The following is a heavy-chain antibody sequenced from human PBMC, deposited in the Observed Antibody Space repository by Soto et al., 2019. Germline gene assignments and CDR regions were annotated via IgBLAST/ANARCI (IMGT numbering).Heavy chain of an antibody. Sequence: QVQLVQSGAEVKKPGSSVKVSCKASGGSLSNYAISWVRQAPGQGLKWMGGIIPVLGTANYPQKSQGRVTITTDESTSVAYMELRSRRSDDTAVYYCARGIPRRGYLSWDAFDIWGQGTMVTVSS. CDR2: IIPVLGTA. CDR1: GGSLSNYA. D-gene: IGHD3-16*02. V-gene: IGHV1-69*01. J-gene: IGHJ3*02. CDR3: ARGIPRRGYLSWDAFDI.